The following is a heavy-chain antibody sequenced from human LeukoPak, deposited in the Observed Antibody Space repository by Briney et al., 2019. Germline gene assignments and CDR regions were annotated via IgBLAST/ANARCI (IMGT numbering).Heavy chain of an antibody. D-gene: IGHD6-6*01. CDR3: AKDRISSSPLAFDI. J-gene: IGHJ3*02. V-gene: IGHV3-30*04. CDR2: ILYDGSNK. Sequence: GGSLRLSCAASGFTFSSYAMHWVRQAPGKGLEWGAVILYDGSNKYYADSVKGRFTISRDNSKNTLYLQMNSLRAEDTAVYYCAKDRISSSPLAFDIWGQGTMVTVSS. CDR1: GFTFSSYA.